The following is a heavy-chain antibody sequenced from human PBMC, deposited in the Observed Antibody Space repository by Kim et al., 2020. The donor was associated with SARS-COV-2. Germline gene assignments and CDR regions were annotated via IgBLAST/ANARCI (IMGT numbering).Heavy chain of an antibody. V-gene: IGHV4-39*01. J-gene: IGHJ4*02. CDR3: ATVDY. CDR1: GGSINIYNYY. Sequence: SETLSLTCTVSGGSINIYNYYWSWIRQPPGKGLEWIASIYTSRTTYYNPSLKSRITISADTSKNQFSLNLSSVTAADTAVYYCATVDYWGKGSLYSFSS. CDR2: IYTSRTT. D-gene: IGHD6-19*01.